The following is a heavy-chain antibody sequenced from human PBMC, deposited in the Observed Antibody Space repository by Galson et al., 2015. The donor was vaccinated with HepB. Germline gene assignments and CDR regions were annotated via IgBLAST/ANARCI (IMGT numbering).Heavy chain of an antibody. CDR2: TYYRSKWYN. Sequence: CAISGDSVSSNSAAWNWIRQSPSRGLEWLGRTYYRSKWYNDYAVSVKSRITINPDTSKNQFSLQLNSVTPEDTAVYYCARGVDGSGWPTDWFDPWGQGTLVTVSS. CDR3: ARGVDGSGWPTDWFDP. CDR1: GDSVSSNSAA. D-gene: IGHD6-19*01. V-gene: IGHV6-1*01. J-gene: IGHJ5*02.